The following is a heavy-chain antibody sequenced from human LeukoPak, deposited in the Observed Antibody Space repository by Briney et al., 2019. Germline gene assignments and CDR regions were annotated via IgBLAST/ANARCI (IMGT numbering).Heavy chain of an antibody. D-gene: IGHD3-22*01. V-gene: IGHV1-18*01. CDR1: GYTFTSYG. CDR2: ISAYNGNT. CDR3: ARGYYYDSSGYYGNGAFDI. Sequence: ASVKVSCKASGYTFTSYGISWVRQAPGQGLEWMGWISAYNGNTNYAQKLQGRVTMTTDTSTSTAYMELSRLRSDDTAVHYCARGYYYDSSGYYGNGAFDIWGQGTMVTVSS. J-gene: IGHJ3*02.